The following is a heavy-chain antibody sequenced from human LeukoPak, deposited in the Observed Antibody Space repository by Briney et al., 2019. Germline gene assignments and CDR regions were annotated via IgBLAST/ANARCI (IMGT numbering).Heavy chain of an antibody. CDR1: GFTFTSSA. CDR2: IVVGSGNT. J-gene: IGHJ4*02. V-gene: IGHV1-58*01. CDR3: AADTSAAGTANGY. Sequence: SVKVSCKASGFTFTSSAVQWVRQARGQRLEWIGWIVVGSGNTNYAQKFQERVTITRDMSTSTAYMELSSLRSEDTAVYYCAADTSAAGTANGYWGQGTLVTVSS. D-gene: IGHD6-13*01.